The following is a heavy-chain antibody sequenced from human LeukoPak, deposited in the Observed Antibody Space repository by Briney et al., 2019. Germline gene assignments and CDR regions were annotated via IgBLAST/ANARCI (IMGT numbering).Heavy chain of an antibody. CDR2: MNPNSGNT. D-gene: IGHD2-2*01. Sequence: GASVKVSCKASGYTFTSYDINWVRQATGQGLEWMGWMNPNSGNTGYAQKFQGRVTITRNTSISTAYMELSSLRSEDTAVYYCARATIVVVPAAMSPTNYGEYGMDVWGQGTTVTVSS. V-gene: IGHV1-8*03. J-gene: IGHJ6*02. CDR3: ARATIVVVPAAMSPTNYGEYGMDV. CDR1: GYTFTSYD.